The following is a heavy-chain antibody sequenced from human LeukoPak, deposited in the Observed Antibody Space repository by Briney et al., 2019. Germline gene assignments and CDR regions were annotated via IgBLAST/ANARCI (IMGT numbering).Heavy chain of an antibody. J-gene: IGHJ4*02. CDR2: IDSAGGGT. Sequence: GGSLRLSCAASGFSFSNFWMLWVRQVPGKGLACVSRIDSAGGGTAYADSVKGRFSISRDNSKNTLDLQMNSLRAEDTAVYYCARDSSNPRCYFDYWGQGTLVTVSS. CDR1: GFSFSNFW. D-gene: IGHD2-2*01. V-gene: IGHV3-74*01. CDR3: ARDSSNPRCYFDY.